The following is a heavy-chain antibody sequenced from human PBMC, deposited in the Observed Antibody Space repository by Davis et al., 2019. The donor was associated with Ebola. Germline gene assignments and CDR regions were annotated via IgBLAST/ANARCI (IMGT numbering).Heavy chain of an antibody. J-gene: IGHJ6*04. Sequence: GGSLRLSCAASGFIFSDYYMSWIRQAPGKGLEWVAVISYDGSNKYYADSVKGRFTISRDNSKNTLYLQMNSLRAEDTAVYYYAKSDRMDVWGKGTTVTVSS. CDR3: AKSDRMDV. V-gene: IGHV3-30*18. CDR1: GFIFSDYY. CDR2: ISYDGSNK.